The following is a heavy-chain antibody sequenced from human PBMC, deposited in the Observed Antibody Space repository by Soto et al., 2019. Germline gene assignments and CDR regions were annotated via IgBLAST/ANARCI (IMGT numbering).Heavy chain of an antibody. J-gene: IGHJ4*02. CDR1: GFTFSVSW. CDR3: ARTPSLLDS. Sequence: GGSLRLSCTASGFTFSVSWMNWVRQAPGKGLEWVAYISADGRETNHVDSVKGRFTISRDNAKNSLYLQMNSLRAEDTAVYYCARTPSLLDSWGQGTLVTVSS. CDR2: ISADGRET. V-gene: IGHV3-7*01.